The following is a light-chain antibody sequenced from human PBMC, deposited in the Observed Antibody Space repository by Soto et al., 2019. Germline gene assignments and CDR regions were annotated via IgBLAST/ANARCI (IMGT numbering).Light chain of an antibody. CDR2: GAS. J-gene: IGKJ1*01. Sequence: EIGMTQSPATLSVSPGERATLSCRASQSVSIDLAWYQQKPGQAPRLLIFGASRRATGIPDRFSGSGSGTDFTFTISRLEPEDFAVYYCQQYGSSPRTFGQGTKVDIK. CDR3: QQYGSSPRT. CDR1: QSVSID. V-gene: IGKV3-20*01.